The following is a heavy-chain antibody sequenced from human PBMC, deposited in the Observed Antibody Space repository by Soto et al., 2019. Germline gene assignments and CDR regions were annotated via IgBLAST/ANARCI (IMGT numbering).Heavy chain of an antibody. CDR1: GFPFSITG. Sequence: EVHLVESGGGLVKPGGSLRLSCEASGFPFSITGMNWVRQAPGKGLEWVSSINSGSSYIDYADSVKGWLTLSRDNAKNTLYLQMNHLRVEDTGVYYCAKDVAAGSVMGVWAQGTMVTFSS. CDR2: INSGSSYI. J-gene: IGHJ6*02. V-gene: IGHV3-21*01. D-gene: IGHD6-13*01. CDR3: AKDVAAGSVMGV.